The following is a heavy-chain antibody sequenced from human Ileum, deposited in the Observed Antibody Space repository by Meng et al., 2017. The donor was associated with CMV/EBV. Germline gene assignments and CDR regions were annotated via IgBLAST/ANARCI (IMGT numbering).Heavy chain of an antibody. Sequence: YTFTSYYIHWVRQAPGQGLEWMGIVNPNGGATYYAQKFQGRVTMTRDTSTSSVYMELSSLTSEDTAVYYCARAHCTGGSCYNWFDPWGQGTLVTVSS. J-gene: IGHJ5*02. CDR1: YTFTSYY. CDR3: ARAHCTGGSCYNWFDP. D-gene: IGHD2-15*01. CDR2: VNPNGGAT. V-gene: IGHV1-46*01.